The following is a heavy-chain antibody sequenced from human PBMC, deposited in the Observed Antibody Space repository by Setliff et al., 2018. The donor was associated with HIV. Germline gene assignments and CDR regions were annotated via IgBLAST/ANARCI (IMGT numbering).Heavy chain of an antibody. V-gene: IGHV3-23*01. CDR3: VREGSVAGRYYYYMSL. Sequence: PGGSLRLSCAASGFTYSNYAMSWVRQAPGKGLEWVSAISGSGGSTYYADSVKGRFTISRDNSKNTLYLQMNSLRNEDTAIYYCVREGSVAGRYYYYMSLWGKGTTVTVSS. D-gene: IGHD6-19*01. J-gene: IGHJ6*03. CDR2: ISGSGGST. CDR1: GFTYSNYA.